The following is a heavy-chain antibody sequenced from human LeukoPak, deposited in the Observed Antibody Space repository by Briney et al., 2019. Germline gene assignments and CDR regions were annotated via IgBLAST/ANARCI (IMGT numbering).Heavy chain of an antibody. CDR3: ARSIAVAGGANWFDP. CDR1: GYSFTSYW. CDR2: IYPGDSDT. Sequence: GESLKISCKGSGYSFTSYWIGWVRQMPRKGLEWMGIIYPGDSDTRYSPSFQGQVTISADKSISTAYLQWSSLKASDTAMYYCARSIAVAGGANWFDPWGQGTLVTVSS. V-gene: IGHV5-51*01. D-gene: IGHD6-19*01. J-gene: IGHJ5*02.